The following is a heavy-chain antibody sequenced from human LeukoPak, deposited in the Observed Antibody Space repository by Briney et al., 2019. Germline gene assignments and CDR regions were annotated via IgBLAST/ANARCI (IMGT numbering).Heavy chain of an antibody. CDR3: ARAFADGYNSSPFDY. V-gene: IGHV3-53*01. D-gene: IGHD5-24*01. CDR1: GFTASTYY. J-gene: IGHJ4*02. Sequence: GGSLRLSCAASGFTASTYYMNWVRQAPGKGLEWVSIIYSGGTTYYADSVKGRFTISRDTSKNTLSLQMNSLRAEDTAVYYCARAFADGYNSSPFDYWGQGTLVTVSS. CDR2: IYSGGTT.